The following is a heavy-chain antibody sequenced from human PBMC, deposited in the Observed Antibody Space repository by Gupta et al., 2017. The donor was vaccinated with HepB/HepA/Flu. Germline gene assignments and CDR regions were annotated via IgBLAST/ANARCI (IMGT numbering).Heavy chain of an antibody. CDR1: GFTVSHNY. J-gene: IGHJ6*02. CDR2: IYSGGISVIT. CDR3: ARSYPSDYYGMDV. V-gene: IGHV3-66*01. Sequence: EVQLVESGGGLVQPGGSLRLSCAASGFTVSHNYMNCVRQAPGKGLEWVSIIYSGGISVITYYADSVKGRFTVSRDNSKNTLYLQVNSLRAEDTAVYYCARSYPSDYYGMDVWGQGTTVTVSS.